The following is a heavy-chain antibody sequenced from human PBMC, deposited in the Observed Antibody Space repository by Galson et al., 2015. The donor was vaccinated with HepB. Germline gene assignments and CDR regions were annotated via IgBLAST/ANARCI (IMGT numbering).Heavy chain of an antibody. CDR2: ISAYNGNT. D-gene: IGHD3-22*01. CDR3: AREYYDSSGYYLDY. CDR1: GYIYTNYG. Sequence: SVKVSCKASGYIYTNYGISWVRQAPGQGLEWMGWISAYNGNTNYAQKLQGRVTMTTDTSTSTAYMELRSLRSDDTAVYYCAREYYDSSGYYLDYWGQGTLVTVSS. V-gene: IGHV1-18*01. J-gene: IGHJ4*02.